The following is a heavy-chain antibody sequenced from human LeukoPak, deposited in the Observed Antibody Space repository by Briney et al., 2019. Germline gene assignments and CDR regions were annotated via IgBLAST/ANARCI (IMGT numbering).Heavy chain of an antibody. CDR2: IYYSGST. CDR3: ARFWRCSSTSCHDMIEWGDYYGMDV. J-gene: IGHJ6*02. CDR1: GGSISSSSYY. D-gene: IGHD2-2*01. V-gene: IGHV4-39*01. Sequence: SETLSLTCTVSGGSISSSSYYWGWIRQPPGKGLEWIGSIYYSGSTYYNPSLKSRVTISVDTSKNQFSVKLSSVTAADTAVYYCARFWRCSSTSCHDMIEWGDYYGMDVWGQGTTVTVSS.